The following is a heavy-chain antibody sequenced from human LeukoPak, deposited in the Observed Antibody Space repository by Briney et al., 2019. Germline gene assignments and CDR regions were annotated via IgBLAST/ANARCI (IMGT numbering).Heavy chain of an antibody. Sequence: GGSLRLSCAASGFTFSSYGMHWVRQAPGKGLEWVAVISYDGSNKYYADSVKGRFTISRDNSKNTLYLQMNSLRAEDTAVYYCVTQAFWGQGTMVTVSS. CDR3: VTQAF. CDR2: ISYDGSNK. J-gene: IGHJ3*01. CDR1: GFTFSSYG. V-gene: IGHV3-30*03.